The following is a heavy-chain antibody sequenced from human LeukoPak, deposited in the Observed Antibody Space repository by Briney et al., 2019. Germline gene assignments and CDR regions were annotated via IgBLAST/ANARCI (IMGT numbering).Heavy chain of an antibody. J-gene: IGHJ6*02. D-gene: IGHD1-1*01. CDR1: GGSISSYY. CDR2: IYYSGST. CDR3: ARETSGGMDV. Sequence: SETLSLTCTVSGGSISSYYWSWIRQPPGKGLEWIGYIYYSGSTNYNPSLKSRVTISVDTSKNQFSLKLSSVAAADTAVYYCARETSGGMDVWGQGTTVTVSS. V-gene: IGHV4-59*12.